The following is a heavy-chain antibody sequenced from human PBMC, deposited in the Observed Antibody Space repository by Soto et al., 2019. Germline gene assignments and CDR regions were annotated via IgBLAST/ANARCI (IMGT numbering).Heavy chain of an antibody. Sequence: GGSLRLSCAASGFTFSSYAMSWVRQAPGKGLEWVSAISGSGGSTYYADSVKGRFTISRNNSKNTLYLQMNSLRAEDTAVYYCAKVYGSGLYYFDYWGQGTLVTVSS. CDR1: GFTFSSYA. D-gene: IGHD3-10*01. J-gene: IGHJ4*02. V-gene: IGHV3-23*01. CDR2: ISGSGGST. CDR3: AKVYGSGLYYFDY.